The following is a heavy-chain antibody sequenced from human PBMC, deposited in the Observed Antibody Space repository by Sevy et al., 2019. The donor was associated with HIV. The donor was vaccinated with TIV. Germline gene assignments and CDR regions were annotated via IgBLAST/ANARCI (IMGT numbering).Heavy chain of an antibody. CDR3: ARGPLFSPEYCSGGTCPTIDY. CDR1: GVSFSDYY. D-gene: IGHD2-15*01. Sequence: SETLSLTCAVSGVSFSDYYWAWIRQPPGEGLEWIGEVSQSGSANYNPSLRSRVIMSLDTSNNHFSLKLTSVTAADTAVYYCARGPLFSPEYCSGGTCPTIDYWSQGTLVTVSS. V-gene: IGHV4-34*01. J-gene: IGHJ4*02. CDR2: VSQSGSA.